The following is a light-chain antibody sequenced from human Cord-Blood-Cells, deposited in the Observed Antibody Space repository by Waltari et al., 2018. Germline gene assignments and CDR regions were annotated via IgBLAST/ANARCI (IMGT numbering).Light chain of an antibody. CDR1: GRDVGSYNL. CDR3: CSYAGSSTPVV. CDR2: EGS. V-gene: IGLV2-23*01. J-gene: IGLJ2*01. Sequence: QSALTQPASVSGSPGQSITISCTGTGRDVGSYNLVSWYQQHPGKAPKLMIYEGSKRPSGVSNRFSGSKSGNTASLTIAGLQAEDEADYYCCSYAGSSTPVVFGGGTKLTVL.